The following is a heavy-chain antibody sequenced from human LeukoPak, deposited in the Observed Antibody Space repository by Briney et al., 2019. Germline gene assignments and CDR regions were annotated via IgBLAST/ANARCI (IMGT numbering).Heavy chain of an antibody. D-gene: IGHD6-13*01. CDR3: ARAVGIAAAPIDY. V-gene: IGHV3-30-3*01. J-gene: IGHJ4*02. CDR2: ISYDGSNK. CDR1: GFTFSSYA. Sequence: SGGSLRLSCAASGFTFSSYAMHWVRQAPVKGRGWVAVISYDGSNKYYANSLQGRFTISRDNSKNTLYLQMNSLRAEDTAVYYCARAVGIAAAPIDYWGQGTLVTVSS.